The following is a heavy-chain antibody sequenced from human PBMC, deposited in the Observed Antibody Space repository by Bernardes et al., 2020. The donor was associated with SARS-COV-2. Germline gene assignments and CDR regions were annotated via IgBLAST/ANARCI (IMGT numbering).Heavy chain of an antibody. Sequence: CCASCGFTFSTYAMTWVRRAPGKGLEWVSGISGSGGRTYYADSVMGRFTISRDNSKNTLYLGMNSLRAEDTAIYYCAKNVGEVVPGTGCVGLCYYGVDVWGQGTTVTVSS. CDR3: AKNVGEVVPGTGCVGLCYYGVDV. CDR2: ISGSGGRT. J-gene: IGHJ6*02. V-gene: IGHV3-23*01. CDR1: GFTFSTYA. D-gene: IGHD2-2*01.